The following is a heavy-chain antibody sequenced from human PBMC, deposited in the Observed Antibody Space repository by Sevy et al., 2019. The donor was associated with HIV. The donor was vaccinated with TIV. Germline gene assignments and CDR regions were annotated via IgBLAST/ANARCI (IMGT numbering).Heavy chain of an antibody. J-gene: IGHJ4*02. V-gene: IGHV5-51*01. Sequence: GESLKISCKGSGYSFTSHWIGWVRHMPGKGLEWMGIIFPDDSETRYSPSFQGHVTFSADKSINTAYLQWGSLKASDTAMYYCATSRSAYFDSSGYYIYWGQGTLVTVSS. CDR3: ATSRSAYFDSSGYYIY. CDR1: GYSFTSHW. D-gene: IGHD3-22*01. CDR2: IFPDDSET.